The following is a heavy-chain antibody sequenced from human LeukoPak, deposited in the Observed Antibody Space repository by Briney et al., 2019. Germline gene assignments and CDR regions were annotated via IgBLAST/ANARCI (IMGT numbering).Heavy chain of an antibody. J-gene: IGHJ6*03. CDR3: ARAGATYYYYYMDV. CDR2: IYYSGST. V-gene: IGHV4-59*01. CDR1: GGSISSYY. D-gene: IGHD1/OR15-1a*01. Sequence: SETLSLTCTVSGGSISSYYWSWIRQPPGKGLEWIGYIYYSGSTNYNPSLKSRVTISVDTSKNQFSLKLSSVTAADTAVYYCARAGATYYYYYMDVWGKGTTVTVSS.